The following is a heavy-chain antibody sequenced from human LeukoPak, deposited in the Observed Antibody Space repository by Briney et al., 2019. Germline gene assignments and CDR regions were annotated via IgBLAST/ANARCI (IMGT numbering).Heavy chain of an antibody. Sequence: KPSETLSLTCAVSGYSISSGYYWGWIRQPPGKGLEWIGTIYHSGNTYYNPSLKSRVTISVDTSKNQFSLKLSSVTAADTAVYYCARHVRGYPPRQSDYWGQGTLVTVSS. CDR2: IYHSGNT. CDR3: ARHVRGYPPRQSDY. V-gene: IGHV4-38-2*01. J-gene: IGHJ4*02. D-gene: IGHD3-10*02. CDR1: GYSISSGYY.